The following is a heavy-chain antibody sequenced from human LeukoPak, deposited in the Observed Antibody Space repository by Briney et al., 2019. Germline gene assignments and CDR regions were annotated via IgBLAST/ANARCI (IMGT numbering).Heavy chain of an antibody. D-gene: IGHD1-26*01. CDR3: ARGGGSYSPAYYFDY. Sequence: TPSETLSLTCTVSGYSISSGYYWGWIRQPPGEGLEWICRIYHSGSTYYNPSLKSRVTISVDTSKNQFSLKLSSVTAADTAVYYCARGGGSYSPAYYFDYWGQGTLVTVSS. J-gene: IGHJ4*02. CDR2: IYHSGST. V-gene: IGHV4-38-2*02. CDR1: GYSISSGYY.